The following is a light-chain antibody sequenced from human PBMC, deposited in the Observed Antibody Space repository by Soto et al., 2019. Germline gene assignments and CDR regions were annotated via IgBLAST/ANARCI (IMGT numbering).Light chain of an antibody. CDR2: GND. Sequence: QSVLTQPPSVSGAPGQRVTISCTGTSSNIGAGYEVHWYHQLPGTAPKLLVSGNDNRPSGVPDRLSASKSGTSGSLAITGLQAEDEGHYYCQSYDRGLTADVFGTGTKLIVL. CDR3: QSYDRGLTADV. J-gene: IGLJ1*01. CDR1: SSNIGAGYE. V-gene: IGLV1-40*01.